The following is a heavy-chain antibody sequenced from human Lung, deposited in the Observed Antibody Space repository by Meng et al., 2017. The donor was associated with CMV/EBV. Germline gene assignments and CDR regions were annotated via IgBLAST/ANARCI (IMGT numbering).Heavy chain of an antibody. J-gene: IGHJ6*02. Sequence: SCTVTGGSISSDDHYWSWIRQTPGKGLEWIGYIYYSGRTYYIPSLKSRVIMSVDTSKNHFSLNLTSVTAADTAVYYCSRWSLVHYNMDVWGQGTXVTVSS. CDR3: SRWSLVHYNMDV. CDR2: IYYSGRT. V-gene: IGHV4-30-4*01. D-gene: IGHD3-16*01. CDR1: GGSISSDDHY.